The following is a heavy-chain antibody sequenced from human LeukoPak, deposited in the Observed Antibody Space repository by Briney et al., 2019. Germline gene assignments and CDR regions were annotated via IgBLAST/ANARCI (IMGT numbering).Heavy chain of an antibody. Sequence: PSETLSLACAVYGGSFSGYYWSWIRQPPGKGLGWIGEINHSGSTNYNPSLKSRVTISVDTSKNQFSLKLNSVTAADTAVYYCARGRTPANDAFDIWGQGTMVTVSS. CDR2: INHSGST. D-gene: IGHD1-14*01. CDR3: ARGRTPANDAFDI. V-gene: IGHV4-34*01. CDR1: GGSFSGYY. J-gene: IGHJ3*02.